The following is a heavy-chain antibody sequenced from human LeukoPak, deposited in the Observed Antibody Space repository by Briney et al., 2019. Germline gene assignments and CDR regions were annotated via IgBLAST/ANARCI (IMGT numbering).Heavy chain of an antibody. CDR1: GFTFSSYA. V-gene: IGHV3-30-3*01. Sequence: PGGSLRLSCAASGFTFSSYAMHWVRQAPGKGLEWVAVISYDGSNKCYADSVKGRFTISRDNSKNTLYLQMNSLRAEDTAVYYCGSGYCSGGSCYSISVFDYWGQGTLVTVSS. CDR2: ISYDGSNK. CDR3: GSGYCSGGSCYSISVFDY. D-gene: IGHD2-15*01. J-gene: IGHJ4*02.